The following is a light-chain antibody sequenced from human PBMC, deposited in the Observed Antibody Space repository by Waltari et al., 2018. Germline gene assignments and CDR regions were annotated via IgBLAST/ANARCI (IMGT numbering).Light chain of an antibody. CDR1: RLRGHY. Sequence: SSELTPDPAVSVALGQTVRITGQGPRLRGHYARWYQQKPGQAPVLIIYGKNTRPSGIPDRFSGSSSGNTGSLTITGAQAEDEADYYCYSRDNSGDHLRVFGTGTKVTVL. CDR2: GKN. V-gene: IGLV3-19*01. CDR3: YSRDNSGDHLRV. J-gene: IGLJ1*01.